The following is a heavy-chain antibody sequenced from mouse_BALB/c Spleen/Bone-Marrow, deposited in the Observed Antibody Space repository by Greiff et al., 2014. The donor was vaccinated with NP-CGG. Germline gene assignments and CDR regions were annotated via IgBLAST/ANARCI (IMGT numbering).Heavy chain of an antibody. CDR1: GYTFTDYV. CDR3: ARGYYGSSYYFDY. Sequence: QVQLQQSGPELVKPGASVKMSCKASGYTFTDYVISWVKQRTGQGLEWIGEIYPGSGSTYYNEKFKGKATLTADKSSNTAYMQLSSLTSGDSAVYFCARGYYGSSYYFDYWGQGTTLTVSS. V-gene: IGHV1-81*01. CDR2: IYPGSGST. D-gene: IGHD1-1*01. J-gene: IGHJ2*01.